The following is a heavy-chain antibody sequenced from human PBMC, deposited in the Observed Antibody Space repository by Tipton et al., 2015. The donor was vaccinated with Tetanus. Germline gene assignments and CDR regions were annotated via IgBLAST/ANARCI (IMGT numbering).Heavy chain of an antibody. J-gene: IGHJ4*02. Sequence: SLRLSCAASGFTFSNYAMAWVRQAPGKGLEYVSLIGGSGHDTYYADSVKGRFTISRDSSKNTLHLQMNSLRVDDTAVYYCAARPGGRAAPFDYWGQGTLVTVSS. CDR3: AARPGGRAAPFDY. V-gene: IGHV3-23*01. CDR1: GFTFSNYA. D-gene: IGHD3-16*01. CDR2: IGGSGHDT.